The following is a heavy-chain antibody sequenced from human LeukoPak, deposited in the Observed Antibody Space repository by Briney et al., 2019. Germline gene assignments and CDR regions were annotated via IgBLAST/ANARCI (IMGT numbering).Heavy chain of an antibody. J-gene: IGHJ3*02. CDR1: GFTFSSYG. CDR3: ARDVPLTGEAFDI. Sequence: GGSLRLSCAASGFTFSSYGMHWVRQAPGKGLEWVAVISYDGSNKYYADSVKGRFTISRDNAKNSLYLQMNSLRAEDTAVYYCARDVPLTGEAFDIWGQGTMVTVSS. V-gene: IGHV3-30*12. D-gene: IGHD7-27*01. CDR2: ISYDGSNK.